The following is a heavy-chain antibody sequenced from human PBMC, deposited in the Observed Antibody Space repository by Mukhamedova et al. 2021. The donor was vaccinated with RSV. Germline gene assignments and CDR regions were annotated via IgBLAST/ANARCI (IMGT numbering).Heavy chain of an antibody. J-gene: IGHJ3*02. CDR3: ARARIAAAGREAFDI. V-gene: IGHV3-48*02. Sequence: NWVRQAPGKGLEWVSYISSSSSTIYYADSVKGRFTISRDNAMNSLYLQMNSLRDEDTAVYYCARARIAAAGREAFDIWGQGTLV. D-gene: IGHD6-13*01. CDR2: ISSSSSTI.